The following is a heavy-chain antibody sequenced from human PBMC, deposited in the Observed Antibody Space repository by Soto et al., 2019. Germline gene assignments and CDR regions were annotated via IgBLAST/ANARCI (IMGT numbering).Heavy chain of an antibody. CDR2: MNPNSGNT. CDR3: AREGVRGMDV. J-gene: IGHJ6*02. CDR1: GYTFTSYD. Sequence: QVQLVQSGAEVKKPGASVKVSCKASGYTFTSYDINWVRQATGKGLEWMGWMNPNSGNTGHAQKFQGGVTMTRNTSISTAYMELRSLRFGDTAGNYGAREGVRGMDVWGQGTTVPVSS. V-gene: IGHV1-8*01. D-gene: IGHD3-16*01.